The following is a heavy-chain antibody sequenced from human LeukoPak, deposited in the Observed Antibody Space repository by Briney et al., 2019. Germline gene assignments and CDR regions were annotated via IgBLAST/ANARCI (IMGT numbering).Heavy chain of an antibody. CDR3: AKSLESTNYYYHMDV. D-gene: IGHD2-2*01. V-gene: IGHV3-23*01. Sequence: GGSLRLSCAASGFTFSSYDMHWVRQAPGKGLEWVSAISGSGGSTYYADSVKGRFTISRDNSKNALYLQTNSLRAEDTAVYYCAKSLESTNYYYHMDVWGKGTTVTISS. CDR2: ISGSGGST. J-gene: IGHJ6*03. CDR1: GFTFSSYD.